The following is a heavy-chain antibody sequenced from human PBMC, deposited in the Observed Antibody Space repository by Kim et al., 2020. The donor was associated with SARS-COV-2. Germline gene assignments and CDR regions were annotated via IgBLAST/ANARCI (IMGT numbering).Heavy chain of an antibody. CDR2: IYHSGST. V-gene: IGHV4-30-2*01. CDR1: GGSISSGGYS. J-gene: IGHJ4*02. CDR3: ARRTPARLVDY. D-gene: IGHD6-6*01. Sequence: SETLSLTCAVSGGSISSGGYSWSWIRQPPGKGLEWIGYIYHSGSTYYNPSLKSRVTISVDRSKNQFSLKLSSVTAADTAVYYCARRTPARLVDYWGQGTL.